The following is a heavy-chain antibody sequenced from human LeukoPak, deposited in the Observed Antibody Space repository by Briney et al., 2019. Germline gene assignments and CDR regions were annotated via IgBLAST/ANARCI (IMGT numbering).Heavy chain of an antibody. D-gene: IGHD4/OR15-4a*01. J-gene: IGHJ6*04. CDR3: ARVGANSYGLDV. CDR2: IYYSGST. CDR1: GGSISSYY. V-gene: IGHV4-59*01. Sequence: SETLSLTCTVSGGSISSYYWSWIRQPPGKGLEWIGYIYYSGSTNYNPSLKSRVTISVDASKNQFSLKLSSVTAADTAVYYCARVGANSYGLDVWGKGTTVTVSS.